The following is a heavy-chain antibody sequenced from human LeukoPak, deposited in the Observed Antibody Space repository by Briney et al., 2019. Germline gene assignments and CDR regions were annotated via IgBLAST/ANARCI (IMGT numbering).Heavy chain of an antibody. J-gene: IGHJ2*01. CDR1: GFTFSSYA. Sequence: GRSLRLSCAASGFTFSSYAMHWVRQAPGKGLEWVAVISYDGSNKYYADSVKGRFTISRDNSKNTLYLQMNSLRAEDTAVYYCARDATINGVWYFDLWGRGTLVTVSS. D-gene: IGHD5-24*01. V-gene: IGHV3-30-3*01. CDR3: ARDATINGVWYFDL. CDR2: ISYDGSNK.